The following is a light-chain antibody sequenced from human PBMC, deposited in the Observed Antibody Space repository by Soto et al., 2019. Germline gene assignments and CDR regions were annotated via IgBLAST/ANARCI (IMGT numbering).Light chain of an antibody. Sequence: SYELTQPPSVSVSPGQTASITCSGDKLGDKYACWYQQKPGQSPVLVIYQDSKRPSGIPERFSGSNSGNTATLTISGTQAMDEADYCCQAWDSRTYGVFGGGTKVTVL. CDR1: KLGDKY. CDR3: QAWDSRTYGV. J-gene: IGLJ2*01. V-gene: IGLV3-1*01. CDR2: QDS.